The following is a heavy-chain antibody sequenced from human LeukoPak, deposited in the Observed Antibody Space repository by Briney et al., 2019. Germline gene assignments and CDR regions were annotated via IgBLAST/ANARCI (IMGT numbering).Heavy chain of an antibody. J-gene: IGHJ4*02. D-gene: IGHD4-11*01. CDR3: ARSSGGAYSNAGIDY. CDR2: VNRDGSEK. Sequence: GGSLRLSCAASGFTFSSYWMSWVRQAPGKGLEWVANVNRDGSEKYYVDSLKGRFTMSRDSSENSLYLQMNILRAEDTAVYYCARSSGGAYSNAGIDYWGQGTLVTVSS. V-gene: IGHV3-7*01. CDR1: GFTFSSYW.